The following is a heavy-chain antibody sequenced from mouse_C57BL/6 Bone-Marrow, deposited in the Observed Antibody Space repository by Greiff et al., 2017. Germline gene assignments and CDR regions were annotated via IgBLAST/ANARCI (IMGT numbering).Heavy chain of an antibody. V-gene: IGHV1-18*01. CDR2: INPNNGGT. D-gene: IGHD1-1*01. J-gene: IGHJ3*01. Sequence: VQLQQSGPELVKPGASVKIPCKASGYTFTDYNMDWVKQSHGKSLEWIGDINPNNGGTIYNQKFKGKATLTVDKSSSTAYMELRSLTSEDTAVYYCARRETGPGSSSPWFAYWGQGTLVTVSA. CDR1: GYTFTDYN. CDR3: ARRETGPGSSSPWFAY.